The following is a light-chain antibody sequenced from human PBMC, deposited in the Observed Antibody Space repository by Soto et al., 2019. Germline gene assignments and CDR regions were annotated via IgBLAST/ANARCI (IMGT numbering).Light chain of an antibody. Sequence: QSVLTQPPSASGTPGQRVTISCSGSSSNIGSNTVNWYQQLPGTAPKLLIYSNNQRPSGVPDRFSGSKSGTSASLAISGLQSEXXXDYYCAAWDDSLNGVVFGGGTKVTVL. CDR2: SNN. J-gene: IGLJ2*01. V-gene: IGLV1-44*01. CDR3: AAWDDSLNGVV. CDR1: SSNIGSNT.